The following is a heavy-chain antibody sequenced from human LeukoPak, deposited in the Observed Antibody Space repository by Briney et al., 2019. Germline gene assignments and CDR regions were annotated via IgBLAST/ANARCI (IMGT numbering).Heavy chain of an antibody. J-gene: IGHJ5*02. CDR3: AREGLRIAARRGNWFDP. D-gene: IGHD6-6*01. CDR1: GGSFSGDF. V-gene: IGHV4-34*01. CDR2: INHGGST. Sequence: PSETLSLTCAVYGGSFSGDFWSWIRQSPGKGLEWIGEINHGGSTTYNPSLQSRVTMSVDTSTNQISLKMTSVTAADTAIYYCAREGLRIAARRGNWFDPWGQGTLVTVSS.